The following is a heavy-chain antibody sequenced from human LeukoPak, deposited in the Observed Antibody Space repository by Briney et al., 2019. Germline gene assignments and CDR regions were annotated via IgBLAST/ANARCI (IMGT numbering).Heavy chain of an antibody. D-gene: IGHD3-10*01. CDR3: ARSITMDRGVPFDY. CDR1: GGSFSDYC. V-gene: IGHV4-34*01. J-gene: IGHJ4*02. CDR2: INHSGST. Sequence: SETLSLTCAVYGGSFSDYCWSWIRQPPGKGLEWIGEINHSGSTNYNPSLKSRVTISVDTSKNQFSLKLSSVTAADTAVYYCARSITMDRGVPFDYWGQGTLVTVSS.